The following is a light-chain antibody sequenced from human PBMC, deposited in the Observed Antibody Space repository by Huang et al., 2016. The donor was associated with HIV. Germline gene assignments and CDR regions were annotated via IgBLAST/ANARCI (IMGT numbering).Light chain of an antibody. Sequence: EIVMTQSPATLSVSPGERATLSCRASQSVSSNLAWYQLKPGQGPRLLIYGASTRATGIPARFSGSGSGTEFTLTISSLQSEDFAVYYCQQYNNWPPLTFGGGTKVEIK. CDR1: QSVSSN. CDR3: QQYNNWPPLT. CDR2: GAS. V-gene: IGKV3-15*01. J-gene: IGKJ4*01.